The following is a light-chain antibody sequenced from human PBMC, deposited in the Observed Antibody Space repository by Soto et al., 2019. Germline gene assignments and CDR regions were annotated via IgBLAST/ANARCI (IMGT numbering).Light chain of an antibody. Sequence: EIVLTQSPDTLSLSPGERATLSCRASQSVSSSYLAWYQQKPGQAPRLLIYALSSRATGIPDRFSGSGSGTDFTLTISRLEPEDSAVYYCQQYGHSPRYTFGQGTKLEIK. CDR3: QQYGHSPRYT. J-gene: IGKJ2*01. CDR2: ALS. V-gene: IGKV3-20*01. CDR1: QSVSSSY.